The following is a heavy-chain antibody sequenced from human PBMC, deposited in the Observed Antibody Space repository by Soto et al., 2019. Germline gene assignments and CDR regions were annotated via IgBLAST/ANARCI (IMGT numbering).Heavy chain of an antibody. CDR3: ARDQTDDYGEPHYYCGMDV. Sequence: GASVKVSCKASGYTFTSYAMHWVRQAPGQRLEWMGWINAGNGNTKYSQKFQGRVTITRDTSASTAYMELSSLRSEDTAVYYCARDQTDDYGEPHYYCGMDVWGQGTTVTVSS. J-gene: IGHJ6*02. V-gene: IGHV1-3*01. CDR2: INAGNGNT. CDR1: GYTFTSYA. D-gene: IGHD4-17*01.